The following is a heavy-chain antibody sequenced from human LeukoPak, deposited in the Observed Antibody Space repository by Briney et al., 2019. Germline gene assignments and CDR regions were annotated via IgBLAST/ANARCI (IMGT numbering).Heavy chain of an antibody. D-gene: IGHD3-22*01. CDR3: AKDRPNYYGSNGHYYRRDGDY. CDR2: TSGDGGAT. CDR1: GFTFSSDA. Sequence: PGGSLRLSCAASGFTFSSDAMSWVRQSTGKGLEWVSSTSGDGGATYYSNSVKGRFTISRDNSRNTLYLQMNSLRAEDTAVYYCAKDRPNYYGSNGHYYRRDGDYWGQGTLVTVSS. V-gene: IGHV3-23*01. J-gene: IGHJ4*02.